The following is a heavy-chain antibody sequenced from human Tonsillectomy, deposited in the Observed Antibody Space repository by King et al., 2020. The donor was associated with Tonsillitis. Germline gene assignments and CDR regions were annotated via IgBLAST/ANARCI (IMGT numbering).Heavy chain of an antibody. CDR3: ARDLTAMVKDYF. J-gene: IGHJ1*01. Sequence: EVQLVESGGGLVQPGRSLRLSCAASGFTFADYAMHWVRQAPGKGLEWVSGISWNSGIIGYADSVKGRFTISRDNAKNSLYLQMNSLRAEDTAVYFCARDLTAMVKDYF. V-gene: IGHV3-9*01. CDR2: ISWNSGII. CDR1: GFTFADYA. D-gene: IGHD5-18*01.